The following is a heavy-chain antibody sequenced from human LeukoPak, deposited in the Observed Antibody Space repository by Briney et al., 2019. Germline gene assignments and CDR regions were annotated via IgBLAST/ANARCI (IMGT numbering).Heavy chain of an antibody. D-gene: IGHD2-2*01. Sequence: GESLKISCKGSGYSFTSYWIGWVPQMPGKGLEWMGIIYPGDSDTRYSPSFQGQVTISADKSISTAYLRWSSLKASDTAMYYCARHHCSSTSCHHYYCYYMDVWGKGTTVTVSS. V-gene: IGHV5-51*01. J-gene: IGHJ6*03. CDR2: IYPGDSDT. CDR1: GYSFTSYW. CDR3: ARHHCSSTSCHHYYCYYMDV.